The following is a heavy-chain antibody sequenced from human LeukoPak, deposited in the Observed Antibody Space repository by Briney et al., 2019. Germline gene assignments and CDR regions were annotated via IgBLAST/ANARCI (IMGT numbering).Heavy chain of an antibody. CDR2: ISGSGGST. CDR3: AKDHGGYSYGYTVMYYFDY. J-gene: IGHJ4*02. V-gene: IGHV3-23*01. Sequence: PGGSLRLSCAASGFTLSYYWMHWVRQAPGKGLEWVSAISGSGGSTYYADSVKGRFTISRDNSKNTLYLQMNSLRAEDTAVYYCAKDHGGYSYGYTVMYYFDYWGQGTLVTVSS. CDR1: GFTLSYYW. D-gene: IGHD5-18*01.